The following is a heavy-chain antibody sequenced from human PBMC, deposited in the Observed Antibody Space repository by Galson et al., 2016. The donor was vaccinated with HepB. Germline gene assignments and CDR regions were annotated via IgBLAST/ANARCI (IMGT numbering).Heavy chain of an antibody. D-gene: IGHD1-1*01. J-gene: IGHJ4*02. CDR2: IWYDGINK. CDR1: GFDLNLFN. Sequence: SLRLSCAASGFDLNLFNIHWVRQAPGKGLEWVAVIWYDGINKYYTDSVKGRFSISRDDSKKTLYLQIDSLRAEDTAVYYCAKGLLIQDENVFSAVDYFDSWGRGTLVTVSS. CDR3: AKGLLIQDENVFSAVDYFDS. V-gene: IGHV3-33*06.